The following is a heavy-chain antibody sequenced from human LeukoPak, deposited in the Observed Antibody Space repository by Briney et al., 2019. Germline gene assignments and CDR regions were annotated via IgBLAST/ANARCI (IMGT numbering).Heavy chain of an antibody. J-gene: IGHJ6*03. Sequence: SETLSLTCTVSGGSISSSSYYRGWIRQPPGKGLEWIGSIYYSGSTYYNPSLKSRVTISVDTSKNQFSLKLSSVTAADTAVYYCARAFYPGYYSYMAVWGKGTTVTVSS. CDR2: IYYSGST. CDR1: GGSISSSSYY. V-gene: IGHV4-39*07. D-gene: IGHD3-3*02. CDR3: ARAFYPGYYSYMAV.